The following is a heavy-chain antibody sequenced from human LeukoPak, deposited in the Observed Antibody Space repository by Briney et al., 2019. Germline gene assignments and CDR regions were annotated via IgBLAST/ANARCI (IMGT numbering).Heavy chain of an antibody. CDR3: VKDLSGTYSFDY. Sequence: PGGSLRLSCSASGFTFSSYAMQWVRQASGKGPEYVSRISGTGAGTYYADSVKGRFTISRDNSKNTLYLQMNGLRAEDTAVYYCVKDLSGTYSFDYWGQGTLVTVSS. V-gene: IGHV3-64D*09. D-gene: IGHD1-26*01. J-gene: IGHJ4*02. CDR2: ISGTGAGT. CDR1: GFTFSSYA.